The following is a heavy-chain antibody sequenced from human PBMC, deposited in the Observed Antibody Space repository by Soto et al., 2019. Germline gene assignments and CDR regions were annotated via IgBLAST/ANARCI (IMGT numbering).Heavy chain of an antibody. D-gene: IGHD5-18*01. Sequence: QVQLVQSGPEVKKPGSSVKVSCKASGDTFNSYVITWVRQAPGQGLVWLGGIITAFGTTSYAQNFQDRLTITAGEAATTDHMELSSLTSDDTAMYYCTRSYGYTFGGSLDNWGQGTLVTVSS. CDR3: TRSYGYTFGGSLDN. CDR2: IITAFGTT. V-gene: IGHV1-69*01. CDR1: GDTFNSYV. J-gene: IGHJ4*02.